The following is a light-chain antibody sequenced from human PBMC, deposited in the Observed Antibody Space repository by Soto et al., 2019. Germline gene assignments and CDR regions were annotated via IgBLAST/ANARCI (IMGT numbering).Light chain of an antibody. V-gene: IGLV3-1*01. CDR2: QDN. CDR3: QAWDSNTRV. CDR1: NLGGKY. J-gene: IGLJ1*01. Sequence: ELTQPPSVSVSPGQTATISCSGDNLGGKYVSWYHQKAGQSPALVIYQDNKRPSGIPERFSASNFGNTATLTITGTQAMDEADYYCQAWDSNTRVFGTGTKLTVL.